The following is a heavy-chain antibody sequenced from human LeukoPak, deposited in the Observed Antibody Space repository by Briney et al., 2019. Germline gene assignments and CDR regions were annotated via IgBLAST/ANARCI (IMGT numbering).Heavy chain of an antibody. Sequence: ASVKVSCKASGYTFTGYYMHWVRQATGQGLEWMGWMNPNSGNTGYAQKFQGRVTMTRNTSISTAYMELSSLRSEDTAVYYCARGRKGNWFDPWGQGTLVTVSS. CDR1: GYTFTGYY. CDR3: ARGRKGNWFDP. V-gene: IGHV1-8*02. CDR2: MNPNSGNT. J-gene: IGHJ5*02.